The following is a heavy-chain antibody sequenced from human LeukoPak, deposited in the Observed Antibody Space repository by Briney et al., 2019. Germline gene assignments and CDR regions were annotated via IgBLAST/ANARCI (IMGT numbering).Heavy chain of an antibody. CDR3: ARARTVTAESYYYMDV. D-gene: IGHD4-17*01. J-gene: IGHJ6*03. CDR1: GYSISSGYY. CDR2: IYTSGST. V-gene: IGHV4-61*02. Sequence: PSETLSLTCAVSGYSISSGYYWSWIRQPAGKGLEWIGRIYTSGSTNYNPSLKSRVTISVDTSKNQFSLKLSSVTAADTAVYYCARARTVTAESYYYMDVWGKGTTVTVSS.